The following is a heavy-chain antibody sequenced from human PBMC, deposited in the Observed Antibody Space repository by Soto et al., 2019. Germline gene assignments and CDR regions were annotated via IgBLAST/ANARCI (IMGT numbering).Heavy chain of an antibody. J-gene: IGHJ4*02. D-gene: IGHD2-2*02. Sequence: QVQLVQSGAEVKKPGSSVKVSCKASGGTFSSYTISWVRQAPGQGLEWMGRIIPILGIANYARKFQGRVTITADKSTSTGYMELSTLRSEDTAVYYCAMEYCSSTSCYRDYWGQGTLVTVSS. V-gene: IGHV1-69*02. CDR2: IIPILGIA. CDR1: GGTFSSYT. CDR3: AMEYCSSTSCYRDY.